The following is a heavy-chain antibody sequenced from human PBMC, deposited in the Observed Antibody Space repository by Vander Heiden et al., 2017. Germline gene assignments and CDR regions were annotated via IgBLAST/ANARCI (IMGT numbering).Heavy chain of an antibody. V-gene: IGHV3-30*18. CDR2: ISYDGSGT. J-gene: IGHJ2*01. CDR1: GAPFSAYG. CDR3: AKSSFTQWYFDL. D-gene: IGHD6-6*01. Sequence: QVELVESGGGVVQHGWSLRVTCAASGAPFSAYGLLWVGQAPGKGLDWVAIISYDGSGTKYADSVKVRFSISRDNSKSTVYLQMTSLRAEDTALYYCAKSSFTQWYFDLWGRGTLVTVSS.